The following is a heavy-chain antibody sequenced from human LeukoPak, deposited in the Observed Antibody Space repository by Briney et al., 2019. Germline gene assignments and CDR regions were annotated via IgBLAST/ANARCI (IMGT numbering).Heavy chain of an antibody. Sequence: LSGGSLILSCAASGFSISRYWMSWVRQAPGKGLEWVASTPEDEHGTFYVDSVQGRFTVSRDNAKNSLHLQMSSLRVEDTAVYFCACLDTRSARPGEPSTYWGQGTLVTVSS. J-gene: IGHJ4*02. CDR2: TPEDEHGT. V-gene: IGHV3-7*01. CDR1: GFSISRYW. D-gene: IGHD6-6*01. CDR3: ACLDTRSARPGEPSTY.